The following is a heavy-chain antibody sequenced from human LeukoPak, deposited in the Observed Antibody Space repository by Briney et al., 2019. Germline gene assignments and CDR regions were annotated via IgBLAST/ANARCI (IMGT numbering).Heavy chain of an antibody. CDR2: ISGSGGST. J-gene: IGHJ6*03. D-gene: IGHD6-6*01. CDR1: GFTFSSYA. CDR3: AKGLIAARPIYMDV. Sequence: GGSLRLSCAASGFTFSSYAMSWVRQAPGKGLEWVSAISGSGGSTYYADSVKGRFTISRDNSKNTLYLQMNSLRAEDTAVHYCAKGLIAARPIYMDVWGKGTTVTVSS. V-gene: IGHV3-23*01.